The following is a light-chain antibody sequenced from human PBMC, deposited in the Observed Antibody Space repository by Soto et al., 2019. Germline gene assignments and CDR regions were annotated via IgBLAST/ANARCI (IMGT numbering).Light chain of an antibody. J-gene: IGLJ2*01. Sequence: QSALTQPASVSGSPGQSITISCTGTSSDVGGYNYVSWYQQHPGKAPKLMIYDVSNRPSGVSNRFSGSKPGNTASLTISWLQAEDEADYYCSSYTSSSTLVVFGGGPKLTVL. CDR3: SSYTSSSTLVV. CDR2: DVS. CDR1: SSDVGGYNY. V-gene: IGLV2-14*01.